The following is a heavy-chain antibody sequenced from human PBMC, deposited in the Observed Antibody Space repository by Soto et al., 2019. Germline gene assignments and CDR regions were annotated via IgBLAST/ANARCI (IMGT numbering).Heavy chain of an antibody. CDR3: ARGLAAYDFWSGPDY. D-gene: IGHD3-3*01. Sequence: GGSLRLSCAASGFTFSSYSMNWVRQAPGKGLEWVSSISSSSSYIYYADSVKGRFTISRDNAKNSLYLQMNSLRAEDTAVYYCARGLAAYDFWSGPDYWGQGTLVTVSS. CDR2: ISSSSSYI. CDR1: GFTFSSYS. J-gene: IGHJ4*02. V-gene: IGHV3-21*01.